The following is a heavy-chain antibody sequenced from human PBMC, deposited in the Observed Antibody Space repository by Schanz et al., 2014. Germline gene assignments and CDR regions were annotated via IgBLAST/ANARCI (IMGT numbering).Heavy chain of an antibody. Sequence: EVQLVESGGGLVKPGGSLRLSCAASGFTFRGYAMSWVRQAPGKGLEWISFINTGSNYINYADSVKGRFTISRDNTKNSLFLQLNSLRADDTAVYYCARNRGSGGQNWYFDLWGRGTLVTVSA. D-gene: IGHD1-26*01. V-gene: IGHV3-21*02. CDR2: INTGSNYI. CDR3: ARNRGSGGQNWYFDL. CDR1: GFTFRGYA. J-gene: IGHJ2*01.